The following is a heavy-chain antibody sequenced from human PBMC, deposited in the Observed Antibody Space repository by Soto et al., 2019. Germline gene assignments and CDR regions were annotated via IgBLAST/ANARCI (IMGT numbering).Heavy chain of an antibody. CDR1: VFTFSTYA. J-gene: IGHJ4*02. CDR3: AKESERVVPRGHFDY. V-gene: IGHV3-23*01. D-gene: IGHD2-2*01. CDR2: ISGSAGST. Sequence: GGSLRLSCAASVFTFSTYAMSWVRQAPGKGLEWVSAISGSAGSTYYADSVKGRFTISRDNSKNTLYLQMNSLRAEDTAVYYCAKESERVVPRGHFDYWGQGTLVTVSS.